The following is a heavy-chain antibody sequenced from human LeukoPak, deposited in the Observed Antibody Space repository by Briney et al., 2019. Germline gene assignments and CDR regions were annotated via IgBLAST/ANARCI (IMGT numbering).Heavy chain of an antibody. D-gene: IGHD6-13*01. CDR2: IWYDGSNK. J-gene: IGHJ4*02. V-gene: IGHV3-33*01. Sequence: PGRPLRLSCAASGFTFSNYGMHWVRQAPGKGLEWVAVIWYDGSNKYYADSVKGRFTISRDYSKNTLYLQMNSLRAEDTALYYCARDPPHYSSSWYYFDSWGQGTLVTVSS. CDR1: GFTFSNYG. CDR3: ARDPPHYSSSWYYFDS.